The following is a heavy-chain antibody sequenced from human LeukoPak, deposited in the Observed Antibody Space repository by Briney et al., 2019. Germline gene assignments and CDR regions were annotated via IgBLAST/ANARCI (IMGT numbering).Heavy chain of an antibody. D-gene: IGHD2-2*01. CDR1: GFTFNSYA. Sequence: GGSLRLSCAASGFTFNSYAMSWVRQAPGKGLEWVSAISGSGGSTYYADSVKGRFTISRDNSKNTLYLQMNSLRAEDTAVYYCAKVFCSSTSCYSVYYYYGMDVWGQGTTVTVSS. CDR2: ISGSGGST. CDR3: AKVFCSSTSCYSVYYYYGMDV. V-gene: IGHV3-23*01. J-gene: IGHJ6*02.